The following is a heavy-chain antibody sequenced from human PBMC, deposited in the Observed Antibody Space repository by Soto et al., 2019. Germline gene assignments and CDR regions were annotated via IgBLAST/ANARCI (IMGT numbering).Heavy chain of an antibody. CDR3: ASGDGSGRQPIDY. CDR1: GGAIISGDYY. CDR2: IYYSGST. V-gene: IGHV4-30-4*01. D-gene: IGHD3-10*01. Sequence: SETLSLTCTVSGGAIISGDYYFICIRQPPWKGLEWIGYIYYSGSTYYNPSLKSRVTISVDTSKNQFSLKLSSVTAADTAVYYCASGDGSGRQPIDYWGQGTLVTVSS. J-gene: IGHJ4*02.